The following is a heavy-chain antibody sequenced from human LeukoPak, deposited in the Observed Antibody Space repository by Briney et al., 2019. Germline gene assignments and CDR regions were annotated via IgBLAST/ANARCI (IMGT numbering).Heavy chain of an antibody. V-gene: IGHV3-11*01. D-gene: IGHD5-18*01. CDR3: ASIQLWFPDAFDI. J-gene: IGHJ3*02. CDR2: ISSSGSTI. CDR1: GFTFSDYY. Sequence: GGSLRLSCAASGFTFSDYYMSWIRQAPGKGLEWVSYISSSGSTIYYADSVKGRFTISRDNAKNSLYLQMNSLRAEDTAVYYCASIQLWFPDAFDIWGQGTVVTVSS.